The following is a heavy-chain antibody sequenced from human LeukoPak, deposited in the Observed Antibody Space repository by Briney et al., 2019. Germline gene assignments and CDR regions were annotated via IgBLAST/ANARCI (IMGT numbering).Heavy chain of an antibody. Sequence: PGGSLRLSCALSGFTFTNVWMHWGRQAAGKGLVWVSRINSDGRDTVYPDSVKGRLTLSRDNAKHTLYLQMNSLRVEDTAVYYCVGGYDPHYWGQGTLVTVSS. V-gene: IGHV3-74*01. CDR3: VGGYDPHY. CDR2: INSDGRDT. D-gene: IGHD2-8*02. CDR1: GFTFTNVW. J-gene: IGHJ4*02.